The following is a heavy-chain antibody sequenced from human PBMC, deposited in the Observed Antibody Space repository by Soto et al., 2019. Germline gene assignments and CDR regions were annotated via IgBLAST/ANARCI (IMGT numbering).Heavy chain of an antibody. J-gene: IGHJ5*02. CDR3: ARDRGSSGWYVSYWFDP. D-gene: IGHD6-19*01. CDR1: GDSVSSNSAA. Sequence: SQTLSLTCAISGDSVSSNSAAWNWIRQSPSRGLEWLGRTYYRSKWYSDYAVSVKSRITINPDTSKNQFSLQLNSVTPEDTAVYYCARDRGSSGWYVSYWFDPWGQGTLVTVSS. V-gene: IGHV6-1*01. CDR2: TYYRSKWYS.